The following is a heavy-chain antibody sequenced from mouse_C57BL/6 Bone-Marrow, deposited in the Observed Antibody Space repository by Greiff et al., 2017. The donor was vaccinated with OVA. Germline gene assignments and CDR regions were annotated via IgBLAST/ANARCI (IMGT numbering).Heavy chain of an antibody. J-gene: IGHJ2*01. CDR3: ARRVTTALFDY. V-gene: IGHV1-43*01. Sequence: VQLKESGPELVKPGASVKISCKASGYSFTGYYMHWVKQSPEKSLEWIGEINPSTGGTSYNQKFKGKATLTVDKSSSTAYMQLKSLTSEDSAVYYCARRVTTALFDYWGQGTTLTVSS. CDR1: GYSFTGYY. CDR2: INPSTGGT. D-gene: IGHD1-2*01.